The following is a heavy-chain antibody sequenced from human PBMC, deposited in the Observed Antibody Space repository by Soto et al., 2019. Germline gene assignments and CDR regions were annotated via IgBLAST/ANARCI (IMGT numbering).Heavy chain of an antibody. CDR3: AKGMVGATNHYYGMDV. CDR2: ISGSGGST. D-gene: IGHD2-15*01. V-gene: IGHV3-23*01. Sequence: GGSLRLSCAASGFTFSSYAMSWVRQAPGKGLEWVSAISGSGGSTYYAESVKGRFTISRDNSKNTLSLQMNSLRAEDTAVYYCAKGMVGATNHYYGMDVWGQGTTVTVSS. CDR1: GFTFSSYA. J-gene: IGHJ6*02.